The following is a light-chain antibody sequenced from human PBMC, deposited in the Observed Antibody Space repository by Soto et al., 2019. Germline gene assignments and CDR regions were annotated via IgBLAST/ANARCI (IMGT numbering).Light chain of an antibody. Sequence: EIVFTQSPGALSLSPVERATHSCRASQSVSNNYLAWYQQKPGQAPRLLIYGASNRATGIPDRFSGSGSGTDFTLTISRLEPEDFAVYYCQQYGSTFGQGTRLENK. CDR3: QQYGST. CDR2: GAS. V-gene: IGKV3-20*01. J-gene: IGKJ5*01. CDR1: QSVSNNY.